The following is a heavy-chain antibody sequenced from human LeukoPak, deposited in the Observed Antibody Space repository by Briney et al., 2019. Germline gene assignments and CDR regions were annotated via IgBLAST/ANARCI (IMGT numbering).Heavy chain of an antibody. CDR3: ARAPSVAGNY. D-gene: IGHD6-19*01. V-gene: IGHV3-7*02. Sequence: GGSLRLSCAASGFTFSRYWMSWARQAPGKGLEWVASINQDGSEKYYVDAVRGRVTISRDNAKNSLDLQVNSVRSEDTAAYFCARAPSVAGNYWGQGTLVTVSS. CDR2: INQDGSEK. J-gene: IGHJ4*02. CDR1: GFTFSRYW.